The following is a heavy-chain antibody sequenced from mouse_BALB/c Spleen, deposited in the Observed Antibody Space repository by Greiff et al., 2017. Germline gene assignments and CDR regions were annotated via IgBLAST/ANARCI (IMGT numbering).Heavy chain of an antibody. CDR3: AREDSDYGFLDY. D-gene: IGHD1-1*01. CDR1: GFTFTDYY. V-gene: IGHV7-3*02. CDR2: IRNKANGYTT. Sequence: DVQLVESGGGLVQPGGSLRLSCATSGFTFTDYYMSWVRQPPGKALEWLGFIRNKANGYTTEYSASVKGRFTISRDNSQSILYLQMNTLRAEDSATYYCAREDSDYGFLDYWGQGTTLTVSS. J-gene: IGHJ2*01.